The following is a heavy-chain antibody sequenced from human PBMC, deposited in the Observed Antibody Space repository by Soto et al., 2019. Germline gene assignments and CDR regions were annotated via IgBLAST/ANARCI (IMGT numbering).Heavy chain of an antibody. CDR1: GDSVTSGSHY. CDR3: ARVPVEMAPIGYYYSYGVDV. D-gene: IGHD5-12*01. J-gene: IGHJ6*02. CDR2: IFYSENT. Sequence: SETLSLTCTVSGDSVTSGSHYWSWIRQPPGKGLEYIGNIFYSENTSYHPSLKSRVTISVDTSKNQFSLKLSSVTAADTARYYCARVPVEMAPIGYYYSYGVDVWGQGTTVPVSS. V-gene: IGHV4-61*01.